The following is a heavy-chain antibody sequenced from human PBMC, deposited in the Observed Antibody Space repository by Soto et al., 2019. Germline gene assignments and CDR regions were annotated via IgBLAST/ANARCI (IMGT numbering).Heavy chain of an antibody. CDR2: IIPIFGTA. CDR1: GGTFSSYA. V-gene: IGHV1-69*13. CDR3: ARGGYSYGFSDAFDI. D-gene: IGHD5-18*01. Sequence: SVKVSCKASGGTFSSYAISWVRQAPGQGLEWMGGIIPIFGTANYAQKFQGRVTITADESTSTAYMELSSLRSEDTAVYYCARGGYSYGFSDAFDIWGQGTMVTVSS. J-gene: IGHJ3*02.